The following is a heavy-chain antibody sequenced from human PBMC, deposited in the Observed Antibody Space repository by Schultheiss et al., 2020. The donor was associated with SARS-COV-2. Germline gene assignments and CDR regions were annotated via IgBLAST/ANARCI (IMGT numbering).Heavy chain of an antibody. Sequence: SETLSLTCSVSGGSISSSSYYWGWIRQPPGKGLEWIGEINHSGSTNYNPSLKSRVTISVDTSKNQFSLKLSSVTAADTAVYYCARLPDTAMGGVDYWGQGTLVTVSS. CDR1: GGSISSSSYY. CDR3: ARLPDTAMGGVDY. V-gene: IGHV4-39*01. J-gene: IGHJ4*02. CDR2: INHSGST. D-gene: IGHD5-18*01.